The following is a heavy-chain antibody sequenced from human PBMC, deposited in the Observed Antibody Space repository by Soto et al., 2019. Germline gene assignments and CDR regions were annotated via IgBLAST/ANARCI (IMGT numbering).Heavy chain of an antibody. V-gene: IGHV3-33*01. CDR1: GFTLSRNA. Sequence: GGSLRLSCAFGFTLSRNAMHWVRQAPGKGLEWVAVIWSDGSNEYYADSVKGRFTISRDNSKNTLYLQMNTLRDEDSAVYFCVRDRDLYRDMFHADLWGQGTLVTVSS. J-gene: IGHJ4*01. CDR3: VRDRDLYRDMFHADL. CDR2: IWSDGSNE. D-gene: IGHD3-10*02.